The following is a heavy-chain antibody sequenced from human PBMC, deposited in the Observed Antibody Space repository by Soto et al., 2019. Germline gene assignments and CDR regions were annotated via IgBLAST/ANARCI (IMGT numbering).Heavy chain of an antibody. CDR2: ISSRGGSV. Sequence: AGGVLRLYCLVSGFTFSSYAMGWVRQAPGKGLEWVSVISSRGGSVYYADSVKGRFTVSRDNSLNVLFLHMNKLRVEDTAVYYCAKMGISTTSSFDNWGQGILVAVSS. V-gene: IGHV3-23*01. D-gene: IGHD1-26*01. J-gene: IGHJ4*02. CDR1: GFTFSSYA. CDR3: AKMGISTTSSFDN.